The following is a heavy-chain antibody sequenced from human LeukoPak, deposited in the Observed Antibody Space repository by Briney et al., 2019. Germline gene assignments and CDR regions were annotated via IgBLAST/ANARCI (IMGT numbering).Heavy chain of an antibody. J-gene: IGHJ4*02. Sequence: GASVKVSCKASGYTFTGHYMHWVRQAPGQGLEWMGWINPNSGGTNYAQKFQGRVTMTRDTSISTAYMELSRLRSDDTAVYYCARHRGLGYCSSTSCFDFDYWGQGTLVTVSS. V-gene: IGHV1-2*02. CDR2: INPNSGGT. CDR3: ARHRGLGYCSSTSCFDFDY. CDR1: GYTFTGHY. D-gene: IGHD2-2*01.